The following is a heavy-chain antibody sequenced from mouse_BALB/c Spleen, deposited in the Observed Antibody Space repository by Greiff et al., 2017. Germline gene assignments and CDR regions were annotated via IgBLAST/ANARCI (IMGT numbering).Heavy chain of an antibody. CDR1: GYSITSDYA. D-gene: IGHD5-2*01. V-gene: IGHV3-2*02. CDR2: ISYSGST. Sequence: DVKLVESGPGLVKPSQSLSLTCTVTGYSITSDYAWNWIRQFPGNKLEWMGYISYSGSTSYNPSLKSRISITRDTSKNQFFLQLNSVTTEDTATYYCATGIARYFDVWGAGTTVTVSS. J-gene: IGHJ1*01. CDR3: ATGIARYFDV.